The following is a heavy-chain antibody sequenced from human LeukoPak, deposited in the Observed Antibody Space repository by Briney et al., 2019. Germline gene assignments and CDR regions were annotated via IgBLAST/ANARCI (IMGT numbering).Heavy chain of an antibody. CDR3: ARGLGRELDGAFDI. D-gene: IGHD3-10*01. CDR2: IYSGGRT. Sequence: GGSLRLSCAASGYIVSSNYMSWVRQAPGKGLEWVSVIYSGGRTYYADSVKGRFTISRDNSRNTLYLQMNSLRAEDTAVYYCARGLGRELDGAFDIWGQGTMVTVSS. J-gene: IGHJ3*02. CDR1: GYIVSSNY. V-gene: IGHV3-53*01.